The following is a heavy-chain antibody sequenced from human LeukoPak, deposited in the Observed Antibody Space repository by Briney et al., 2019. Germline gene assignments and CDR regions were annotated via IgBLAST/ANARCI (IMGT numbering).Heavy chain of an antibody. CDR3: AKDGSFFRDDYADY. CDR2: ISSSGSTI. J-gene: IGHJ4*02. D-gene: IGHD5-24*01. Sequence: PGGSLRLSCAASGFIFSNYEMNWVRQAPGKGLEWVSYISSSGSTIYYADSVKGRFTISRDNAKNSLYLQMNRLRAEDTAVYYCAKDGSFFRDDYADYWGQGTLVSVSS. V-gene: IGHV3-48*03. CDR1: GFIFSNYE.